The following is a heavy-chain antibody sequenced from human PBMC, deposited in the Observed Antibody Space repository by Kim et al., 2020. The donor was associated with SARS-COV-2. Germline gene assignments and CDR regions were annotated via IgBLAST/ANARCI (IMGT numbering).Heavy chain of an antibody. CDR1: GYTFSSYG. CDR2: ISAYNGNT. Sequence: ASVKVSCKASGYTFSSYGISWVRQAPGQGLEWMGWISAYNGNTNYAQKLQGRVTMTTDTSTSTAYMELSSLISDDTAVYYCARDQRIAAAGTWDYWGQGTLVTVSS. J-gene: IGHJ4*02. CDR3: ARDQRIAAAGTWDY. V-gene: IGHV1-18*01. D-gene: IGHD6-13*01.